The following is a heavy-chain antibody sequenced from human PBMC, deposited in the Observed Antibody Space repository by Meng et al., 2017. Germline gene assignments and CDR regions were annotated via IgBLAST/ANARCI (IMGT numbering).Heavy chain of an antibody. CDR2: ISSSGSTI. J-gene: IGHJ4*02. CDR3: ARENFGYYYKYYFDY. CDR1: GFTFSSYA. Sequence: GESLKISCAASGFTFSSYAMHWVRQAPGKGLEWVSYISSSGSTIYYADSVKGRFTISRDNAKNSLYLQMNSLRAEDTAVYYCARENFGYYYKYYFDYWGQGTLVTVS. V-gene: IGHV3-48*03. D-gene: IGHD3-22*01.